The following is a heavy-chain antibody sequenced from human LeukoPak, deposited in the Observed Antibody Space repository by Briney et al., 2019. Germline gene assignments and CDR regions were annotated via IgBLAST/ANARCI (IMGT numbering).Heavy chain of an antibody. Sequence: PSETLSLTCTVSGGSISSYYWSWIRQPPGKGLEWIGYIYYSGSTNYNPSLKSRVTISVGTSKNQFSLKLSSVTAADTAVYYCAREVSGPAGYFDYWGQGTLVTVSS. CDR3: AREVSGPAGYFDY. D-gene: IGHD6-19*01. CDR2: IYYSGST. J-gene: IGHJ4*02. V-gene: IGHV4-59*01. CDR1: GGSISSYY.